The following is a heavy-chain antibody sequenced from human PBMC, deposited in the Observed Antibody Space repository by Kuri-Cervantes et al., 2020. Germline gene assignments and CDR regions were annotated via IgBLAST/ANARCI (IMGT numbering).Heavy chain of an antibody. CDR3: ASGYVFGMDV. J-gene: IGHJ6*02. CDR1: GYTFTGYY. V-gene: IGHV1-69*13. CDR2: IIPIFGTA. D-gene: IGHD3-22*01. Sequence: SVKVSCKASGYTFTGYYMHWVRQAPGQGLEWMGGIIPIFGTANYAQKFQGRVTITADESTSTAYMELSSLRSEDTAVYYCASGYVFGMDVWGQGTAVTVSS.